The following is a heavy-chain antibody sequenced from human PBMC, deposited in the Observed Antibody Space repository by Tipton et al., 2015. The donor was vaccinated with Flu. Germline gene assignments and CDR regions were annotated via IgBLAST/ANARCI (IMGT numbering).Heavy chain of an antibody. CDR3: ARERDVLLWFGELGYFDY. D-gene: IGHD3-10*01. J-gene: IGHJ4*02. CDR2: IYTSGST. Sequence: TLSLTCTVSGGSISSGSYYWSWIRQPAGKGLEWIGRIYTSGSTNYNPSLKSRATISVDTSKNQFSLKLSSVTAADTAVYYCARERDVLLWFGELGYFDYWGQGTLVTVSS. CDR1: GGSISSGSYY. V-gene: IGHV4-61*02.